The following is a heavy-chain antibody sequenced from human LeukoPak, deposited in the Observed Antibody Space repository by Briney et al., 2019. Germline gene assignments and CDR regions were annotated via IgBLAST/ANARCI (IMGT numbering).Heavy chain of an antibody. V-gene: IGHV1-8*02. Sequence: ASVKVSCKASGYIFTTYYMHWVRQAPGQGLEWMGWMNPNSGNTGYAQKFQGRVTMTRNTSISTAYMELSSLRSEDTAVYYCARGFRSTGALYYYYYYMDVWGKGTTVTISS. CDR1: GYIFTTYY. CDR2: MNPNSGNT. D-gene: IGHD5/OR15-5a*01. CDR3: ARGFRSTGALYYYYYYMDV. J-gene: IGHJ6*03.